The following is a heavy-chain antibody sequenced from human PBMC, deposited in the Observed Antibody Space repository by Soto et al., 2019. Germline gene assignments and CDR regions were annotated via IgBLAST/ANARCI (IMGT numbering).Heavy chain of an antibody. V-gene: IGHV3-33*01. CDR3: ARDSRKVRYFDWLTY. D-gene: IGHD3-9*01. CDR2: IWYDGRNK. Sequence: QVQLVESGGGVVQPGRSLRLSCAASGFTFSSYGMHWVRQAPGKGLEWVAVIWYDGRNKYYADSVKGRFTISRDNSKNTLYLQMNSLRDEDTAVYYCARDSRKVRYFDWLTYWGQGTLVTVSS. J-gene: IGHJ4*02. CDR1: GFTFSSYG.